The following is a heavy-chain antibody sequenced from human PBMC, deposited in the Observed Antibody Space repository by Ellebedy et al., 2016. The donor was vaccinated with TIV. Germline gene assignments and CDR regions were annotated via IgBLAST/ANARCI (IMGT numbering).Heavy chain of an antibody. V-gene: IGHV4-59*08. D-gene: IGHD2-21*02. J-gene: IGHJ3*02. CDR2: SHYSGST. CDR3: ARNYCGDDCFAFDI. Sequence: SETLSLTCTVSGGSISSYYWSWIRQPPGKGLEWIGYSHYSGSTKYNPSLKSRVIISVDTSKNQFSLKLSSLTAADTAVYYCARNYCGDDCFAFDIWGQGTMVTVSS. CDR1: GGSISSYY.